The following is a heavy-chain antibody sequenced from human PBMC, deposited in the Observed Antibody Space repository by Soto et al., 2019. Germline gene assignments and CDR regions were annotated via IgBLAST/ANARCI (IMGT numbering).Heavy chain of an antibody. D-gene: IGHD4-17*01. CDR2: MNPNSGNT. V-gene: IGHV1-8*01. J-gene: IGHJ6*03. CDR1: GYTFTSYD. Sequence: ASVKVSCKASGYTFTSYDINWVRQATGQGLEWMGWMNPNSGNTGYAQKFQGRVTMTRNTSISTAYMELSSLRSEDTAVYYCARLRGATGYYYMDVWGKGTTVTVSS. CDR3: ARLRGATGYYYMDV.